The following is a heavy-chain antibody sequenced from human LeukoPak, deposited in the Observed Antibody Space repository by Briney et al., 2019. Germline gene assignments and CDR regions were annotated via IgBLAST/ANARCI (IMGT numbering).Heavy chain of an antibody. D-gene: IGHD6-6*01. Sequence: GRSLRLSCAASGFTFSSHAMHWVRQAPGKGLEWVAVISYDGSNKYYADSVKGRFTISRDSSKNTLYLQMNSLRAEDTAVYYCARGVSGSSVFGPDYWGQGTLVTVSS. V-gene: IGHV3-30*04. J-gene: IGHJ4*02. CDR2: ISYDGSNK. CDR3: ARGVSGSSVFGPDY. CDR1: GFTFSSHA.